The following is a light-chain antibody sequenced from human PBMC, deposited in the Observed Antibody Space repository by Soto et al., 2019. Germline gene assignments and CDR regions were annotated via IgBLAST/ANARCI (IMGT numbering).Light chain of an antibody. V-gene: IGKV3-15*01. CDR3: QQYQNWHPQYT. CDR2: GAS. CDR1: QTVSSN. J-gene: IGKJ2*01. Sequence: EIVMTQSPATLSLSPGERATLSCRASQTVSSNLAWYQQKPGQAPRLLIHGASTRATGVPDRFNGSGYGTEFALSISGVQTAYFAVYCCQQYQNWHPQYTVGQVTKIHIK.